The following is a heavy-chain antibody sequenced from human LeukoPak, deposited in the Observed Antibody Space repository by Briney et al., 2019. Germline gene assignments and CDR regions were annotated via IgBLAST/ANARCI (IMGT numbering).Heavy chain of an antibody. J-gene: IGHJ1*01. CDR1: GFTVSSIY. D-gene: IGHD6-19*01. CDR2: ISSVGST. Sequence: GRSLRLSCAASGFTVSSIYTSGVRQAPGKGLEWVSLISSVGSTYYADSVKGRFTISRDNSKNTLYLQMNSLRAEDTAVYYCARDQYSSNWYVHHWGQGTLVTVS. CDR3: ARDQYSSNWYVHH. V-gene: IGHV3-53*01.